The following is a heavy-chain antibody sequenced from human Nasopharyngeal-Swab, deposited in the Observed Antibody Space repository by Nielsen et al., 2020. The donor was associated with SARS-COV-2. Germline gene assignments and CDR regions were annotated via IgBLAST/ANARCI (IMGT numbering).Heavy chain of an antibody. Sequence: GESLKISCAASGFVFSGSAIHWVRQASGKGLEWVGRIGDKAHNYATTYAASVKGRFTISRDDSKNTAFLQMDSLNTEDTALYYCTTDYYFDYWGQGTLVTV. CDR2: IGDKAHNYAT. D-gene: IGHD4/OR15-4a*01. CDR3: TTDYYFDY. V-gene: IGHV3-73*01. J-gene: IGHJ4*02. CDR1: GFVFSGSA.